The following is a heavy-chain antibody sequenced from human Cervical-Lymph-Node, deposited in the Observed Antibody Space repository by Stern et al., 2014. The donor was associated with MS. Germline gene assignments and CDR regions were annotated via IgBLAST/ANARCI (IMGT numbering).Heavy chain of an antibody. V-gene: IGHV1-46*01. J-gene: IGHJ4*02. Sequence: VQLVQSGTEVKKPGASVKLSCKASGNNFNIPWVRQVPGQGLEWMGLISPGGDDSSRAHTFGDRLTMTTDASTSTAYMELSSRKYEDTAVYFCARDGNWARDGNWGADYWSQGTLVTVSS. D-gene: IGHD7-27*01. CDR3: ARDGNWARDGNWGADY. CDR1: GNNFN. CDR2: ISPGGDDS.